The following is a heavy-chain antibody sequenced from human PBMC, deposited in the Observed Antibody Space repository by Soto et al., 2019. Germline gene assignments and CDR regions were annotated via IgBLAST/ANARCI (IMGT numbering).Heavy chain of an antibody. CDR3: SRHCRLSRSSDFDF. CDR1: GYIFTTYW. V-gene: IGHV5-10-1*01. D-gene: IGHD6-6*01. CDR2: IDPSDSYT. J-gene: IGHJ4*02. Sequence: GESLKISCKGSGYIFTTYWISWVRQMPGKGLEWMGRIDPSDSYTNYSPSFQGHVTIAADKSTSTAYLQWSSLKASDTAMYYCSRHCRLSRSSDFDFWGQGTPVTVSS.